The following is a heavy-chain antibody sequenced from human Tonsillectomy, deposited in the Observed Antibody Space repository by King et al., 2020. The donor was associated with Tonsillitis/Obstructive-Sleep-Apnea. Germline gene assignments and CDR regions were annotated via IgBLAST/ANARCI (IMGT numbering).Heavy chain of an antibody. CDR3: VGADYYNVDF. Sequence: VQLVQSGAEVKKPGESLRISCKGSGYRFTSYWINWVRQMPGKGLEWMGRIDPSDSYTNYSPSFQGHVTISADKSISTAYLQWSSLRASDTAMYYCVGADYYNVDFWGQGTTVTVSS. CDR2: IDPSDSYT. CDR1: GYRFTSYW. D-gene: IGHD3-10*01. V-gene: IGHV5-10-1*01. J-gene: IGHJ6*02.